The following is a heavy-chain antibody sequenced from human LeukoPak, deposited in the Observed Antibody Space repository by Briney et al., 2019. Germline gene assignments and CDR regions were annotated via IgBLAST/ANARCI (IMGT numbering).Heavy chain of an antibody. J-gene: IGHJ4*02. Sequence: GGSLRLSCAASGFTFSSYGMHWVRQAPGKGLEWVAVIWYDGSNKYYADSVKGRFTISRDNSKNTLYLQMNSLRAEDTAVYYCAKDIVGATALFDYWGQGTLVTVSS. CDR2: IWYDGSNK. CDR3: AKDIVGATALFDY. D-gene: IGHD1-26*01. V-gene: IGHV3-33*06. CDR1: GFTFSSYG.